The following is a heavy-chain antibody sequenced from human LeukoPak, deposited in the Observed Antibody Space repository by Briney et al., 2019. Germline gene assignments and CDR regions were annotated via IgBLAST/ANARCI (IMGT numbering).Heavy chain of an antibody. D-gene: IGHD3-10*02. V-gene: IGHV3-43D*03. CDR3: AELGITMIGGV. CDR1: GFTFADYP. J-gene: IGHJ6*04. CDR2: ITWDGGFS. Sequence: GGSLRLSCAASGFTFADYPMHWVRQTPGKGLEWVSLITWDGGFSYYADSVRGRFTISRDNTKNSLYLQMSSLRAEDTAVYYCAELGITMIGGVWGKGTTVTISS.